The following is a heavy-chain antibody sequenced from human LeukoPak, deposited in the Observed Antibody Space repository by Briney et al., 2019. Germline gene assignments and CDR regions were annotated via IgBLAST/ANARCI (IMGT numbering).Heavy chain of an antibody. J-gene: IGHJ3*02. CDR1: GFTVSSNY. D-gene: IGHD2-2*01. Sequence: RAGGSLRLSCAASGFTVSSNYMSWVRHAPGKGLERVAVISYDGSIKYYADSVKGRFTISRDNAKNSLYLQMNSVRAEDTAVYYCARPTYQLLPSATGEDAFDIWGQGTMVTVSS. CDR3: ARPTYQLLPSATGEDAFDI. CDR2: ISYDGSIK. V-gene: IGHV3-30-3*01.